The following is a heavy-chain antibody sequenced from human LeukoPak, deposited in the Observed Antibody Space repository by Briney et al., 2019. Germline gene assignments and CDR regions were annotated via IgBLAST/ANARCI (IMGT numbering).Heavy chain of an antibody. CDR1: GFTFSSYA. CDR3: AIHITFGGVIVY. Sequence: GGSLRLSCAASGFTFSSYAMSWVREAPGKGLEWVSAISGSGGSTYYADSVKGRFTISRDNSKNTLYLQMNSLRAEDTAVYYCAIHITFGGVIVYWGQGTLVTVSS. V-gene: IGHV3-23*01. CDR2: ISGSGGST. D-gene: IGHD3-16*02. J-gene: IGHJ4*02.